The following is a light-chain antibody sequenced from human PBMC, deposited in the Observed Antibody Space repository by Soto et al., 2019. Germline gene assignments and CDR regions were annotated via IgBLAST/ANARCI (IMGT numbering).Light chain of an antibody. CDR1: SGHSSYI. V-gene: IGLV4-60*02. CDR2: LEGSGSY. J-gene: IGLJ2*01. Sequence: QPVLTQSSSASASLGSSVKLTCTLSSGHSSYIIAWHHQQPGKAPRYLMKLEGSGSYNKGSGVPDRFSGSSSGADRYLTISNLQFEDEANYYCETWDSNTRVFGGGTKLTV. CDR3: ETWDSNTRV.